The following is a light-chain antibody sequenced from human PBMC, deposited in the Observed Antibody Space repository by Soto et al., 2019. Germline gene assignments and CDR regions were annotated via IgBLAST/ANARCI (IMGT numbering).Light chain of an antibody. J-gene: IGKJ1*01. CDR1: QSVSSN. CDR3: QQYNNWPPWT. V-gene: IGKV3-15*01. Sequence: EIVMTQSPATLSVPPGERATLSCRASQSVSSNLAWYQQKPGQAPRLLIYGASTRATAIPARFSGSGSGTEFTLTISSLQSEDFAVYYCQQYNNWPPWTFGQGTKVEIK. CDR2: GAS.